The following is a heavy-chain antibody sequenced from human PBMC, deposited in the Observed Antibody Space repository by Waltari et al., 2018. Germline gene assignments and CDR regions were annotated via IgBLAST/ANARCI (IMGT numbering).Heavy chain of an antibody. CDR2: IYHSGSS. Sequence: QVQLQESGPGLVKPSPTLSLTCTVPGGSISTNDYYWSWIGQPPGKGLEWIGYIYHSGSSYYNPSLKGRVTMSVDTSKNQFSLNVTSVTAADTAVYYCAREVLPNATIWRSYFDYWGQGSLVTVSS. CDR1: GGSISTNDYY. CDR3: AREVLPNATIWRSYFDY. D-gene: IGHD5-12*01. J-gene: IGHJ4*02. V-gene: IGHV4-30-4*08.